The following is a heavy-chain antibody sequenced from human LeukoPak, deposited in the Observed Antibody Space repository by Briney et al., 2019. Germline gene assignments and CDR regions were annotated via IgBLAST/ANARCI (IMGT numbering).Heavy chain of an antibody. CDR3: ARGSSSGYLFDY. CDR1: GGSISSGGYS. CDR2: IYHSGST. V-gene: IGHV4-30-2*01. Sequence: SQTLSLTCAVSGGSISSGGYSWNWIRQPPGKGLEWIGYIYHSGSTYSNPSLKSRVAISVDTSKHQFSLKLSSVTAADTAVYYCARGSSSGYLFDYWGQGTLVTVSS. J-gene: IGHJ4*02. D-gene: IGHD3-22*01.